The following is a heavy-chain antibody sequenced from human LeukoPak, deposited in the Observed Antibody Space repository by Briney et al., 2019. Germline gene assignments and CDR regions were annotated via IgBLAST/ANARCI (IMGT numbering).Heavy chain of an antibody. J-gene: IGHJ4*02. D-gene: IGHD1-26*01. Sequence: PGGSLRLSCAASGFTFSSYGMNWVRQAPGKGLEWVSSISSSSSYIYYADSVKGRFTISRDNAKNSLYLQMNSLRAEDTAVYYCARDISGSQCFDYWGQGTLVTVSS. CDR3: ARDISGSQCFDY. CDR2: ISSSSSYI. V-gene: IGHV3-21*01. CDR1: GFTFSSYG.